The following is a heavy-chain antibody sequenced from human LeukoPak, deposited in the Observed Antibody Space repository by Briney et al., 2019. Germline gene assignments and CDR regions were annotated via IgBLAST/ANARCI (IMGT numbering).Heavy chain of an antibody. V-gene: IGHV3-23*01. CDR2: ISGSGGST. Sequence: PGRSLGLSCAASGSTFSSYAMSSVRQAPRKGLEWVSAISGSGGSTYYADSVKGRFTISRDNSKNTLYLQMNSLRAEDTAVYYCAKDFVAAAGYFQHWGQGTLVTVSS. CDR1: GSTFSSYA. CDR3: AKDFVAAAGYFQH. J-gene: IGHJ1*01. D-gene: IGHD6-13*01.